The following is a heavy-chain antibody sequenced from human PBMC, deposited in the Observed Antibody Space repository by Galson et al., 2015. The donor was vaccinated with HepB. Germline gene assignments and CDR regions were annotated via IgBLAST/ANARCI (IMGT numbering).Heavy chain of an antibody. Sequence: SLRLSCAASGFTFSSYDMHWVRQATGKGLEWVSAIGTAGDTYYPGSVKGRFTISRENAKNSLYLQMNSLRAGDTAVYYCAREAAVAGQPWGGYFDLWGRGTLVTVSS. CDR3: AREAAVAGQPWGGYFDL. V-gene: IGHV3-13*04. J-gene: IGHJ2*01. D-gene: IGHD6-19*01. CDR2: IGTAGDT. CDR1: GFTFSSYD.